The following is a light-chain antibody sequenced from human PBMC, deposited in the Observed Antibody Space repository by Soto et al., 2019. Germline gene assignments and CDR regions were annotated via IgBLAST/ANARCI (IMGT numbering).Light chain of an antibody. CDR1: QSVSSY. CDR2: DAS. CDR3: QQRSNWPRALT. Sequence: IVLTQSPATLSLSPGERATLSCRASQSVSSYLAWYQQKPCQAPRLLIYDASNRATGIPARFSGSGSGTDFTLTISSLEPEDFAVYYCQQRSNWPRALTFGGGTKVEIK. V-gene: IGKV3-11*01. J-gene: IGKJ4*01.